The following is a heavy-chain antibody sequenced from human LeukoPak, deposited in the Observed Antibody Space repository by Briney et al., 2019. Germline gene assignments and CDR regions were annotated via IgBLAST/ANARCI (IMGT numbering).Heavy chain of an antibody. Sequence: ASVKVTCKASGYTFTGYYFHWVRQAPGQGLEWMGWINPNTAGTNYAQKFLGGVTLTWDTSISTAYMELTRLTSDDTAVYYCATSAGDYRAGHYYYMGVWGKGTSVTVSS. CDR3: ATSAGDYRAGHYYYMGV. CDR2: INPNTAGT. J-gene: IGHJ6*03. D-gene: IGHD4-11*01. V-gene: IGHV1-2*02. CDR1: GYTFTGYY.